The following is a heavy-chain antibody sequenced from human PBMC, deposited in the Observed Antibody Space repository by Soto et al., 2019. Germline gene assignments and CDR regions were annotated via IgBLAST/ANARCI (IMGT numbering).Heavy chain of an antibody. V-gene: IGHV1-69*08. D-gene: IGHD4-17*01. CDR3: ARPDFGDYWYYDL. Sequence: ASVKVSCKASGGTFSSHTFSWVRQAPGQGLEWMGRIIPALGTATYAQKFQGRVTITADESATTVYMELNSLRSEDTAVYYCARPDFGDYWYYDLWGRGTLVTVSS. CDR2: IIPALGTA. J-gene: IGHJ2*01. CDR1: GGTFSSHT.